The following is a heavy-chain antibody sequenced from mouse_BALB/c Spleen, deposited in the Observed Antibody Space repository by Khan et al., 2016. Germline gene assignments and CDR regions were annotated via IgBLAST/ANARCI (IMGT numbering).Heavy chain of an antibody. Sequence: VRLQQSGPDLVKPGASVKISCKASGYSFTGYYMDWVKQSHGKSLEWIGRLNPNNGGTTYNQNFKGKAILTVDKSSTTAYMELRSLTSEDLAVYYCLRDAMDYWGQGTSVTVSS. J-gene: IGHJ4*01. CDR3: LRDAMDY. D-gene: IGHD1-1*01. CDR1: GYSFTGYY. CDR2: LNPNNGGT. V-gene: IGHV1-18*01.